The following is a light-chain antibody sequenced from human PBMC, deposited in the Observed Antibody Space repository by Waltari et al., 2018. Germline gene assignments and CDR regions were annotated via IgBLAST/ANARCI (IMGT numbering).Light chain of an antibody. J-gene: IGLJ2*01. Sequence: SYELTQPPSVSVSPGPKSSITCPGDKLGDKYACWYQQKPGQSPVLVIYQDSKRPSGIPERFSGSNSGNTATLTISGTQAMDEADYYCQAWDSSTHVVFGGGTKLTVL. CDR1: KLGDKY. V-gene: IGLV3-1*01. CDR2: QDS. CDR3: QAWDSSTHVV.